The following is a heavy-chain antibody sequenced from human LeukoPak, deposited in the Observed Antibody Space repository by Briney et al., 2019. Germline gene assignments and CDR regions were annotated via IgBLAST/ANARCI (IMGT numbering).Heavy chain of an antibody. J-gene: IGHJ4*02. CDR3: AREVVYRSSWYFGDY. CDR1: GYTFTSYG. V-gene: IGHV1-18*01. Sequence: ASVKVSCKASGYTFTSYGISWVRQAPGQGLEWMGWISAYNGNTNYAQKLQDRVTMTTDTSTSTAYMELRSLRSDDTAVYYCAREVVYRSSWYFGDYWGQGTLVTVSS. CDR2: ISAYNGNT. D-gene: IGHD6-13*01.